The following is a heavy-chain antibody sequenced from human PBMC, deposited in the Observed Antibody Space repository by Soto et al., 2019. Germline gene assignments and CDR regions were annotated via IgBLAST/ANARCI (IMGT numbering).Heavy chain of an antibody. CDR3: ARGTGRIAAAGPADLFDP. J-gene: IGHJ5*02. V-gene: IGHV4-30-4*01. D-gene: IGHD6-13*01. CDR2: IYYSGST. Sequence: PSETLSLTCTVSGGSISSGDYYWSWIRQPPGKGLEWIGYIYYSGSTYYNPSLKSRVTISVDTSKNQFSLKLSSVTAADTAVYYCARGTGRIAAAGPADLFDPSGQATLVTFSS. CDR1: GGSISSGDYY.